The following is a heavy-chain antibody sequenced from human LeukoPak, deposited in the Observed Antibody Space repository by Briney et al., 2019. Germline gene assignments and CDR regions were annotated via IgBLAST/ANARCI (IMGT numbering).Heavy chain of an antibody. Sequence: SVKVSCKASGGTFSSYAISWVRQAPGQGLEWMGGIIPIFGTANYAQKSQGRVTITADESTSTAYMELSSLRSEDTAVYYCARDGVVVPAAMADYYYYYMDVWGKGTTVTVSS. J-gene: IGHJ6*03. CDR2: IIPIFGTA. D-gene: IGHD2-2*01. CDR1: GGTFSSYA. CDR3: ARDGVVVPAAMADYYYYYMDV. V-gene: IGHV1-69*01.